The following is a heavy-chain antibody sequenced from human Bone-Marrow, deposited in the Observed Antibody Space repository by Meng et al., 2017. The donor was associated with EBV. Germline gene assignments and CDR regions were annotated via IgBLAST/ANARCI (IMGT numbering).Heavy chain of an antibody. V-gene: IGHV1-18*01. D-gene: IGHD6-19*01. CDR3: ARDVGYSSGWQTWAPDF. CDR2: ISAYIDST. CDR1: GYTFSSCG. Sequence: QVELLQSGAEVKKPGASMKVSCKASGYTFSSCGISWVRQAPGQGLEWVGWISAYIDSTNYAQKFQDRVTMTTDPSTGTAYMELRSLRSDDTAIYYCARDVGYSSGWQTWAPDFWGQGTLVTVSS. J-gene: IGHJ4*02.